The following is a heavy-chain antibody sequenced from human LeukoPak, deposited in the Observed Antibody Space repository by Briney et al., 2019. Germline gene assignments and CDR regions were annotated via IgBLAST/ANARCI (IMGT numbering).Heavy chain of an antibody. V-gene: IGHV3-48*04. CDR2: ISSSSSTI. CDR1: GFTFSSYS. Sequence: GGSLRLSCAASGFTFSSYSMHWVRQAPGKGLEWVSYISSSSSTIYYADSVKGRFTISRDNAKNSLYLQMNSLRAEDTAVYYCAREYYDSSGYYNVGDYWGKGTLVTVSS. J-gene: IGHJ4*02. D-gene: IGHD3-22*01. CDR3: AREYYDSSGYYNVGDY.